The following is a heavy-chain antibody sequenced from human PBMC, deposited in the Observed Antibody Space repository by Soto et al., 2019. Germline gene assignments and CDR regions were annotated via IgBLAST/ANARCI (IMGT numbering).Heavy chain of an antibody. D-gene: IGHD1-26*01. Sequence: LSLTCTVSGGSISSSSYYWGWIRQPPGKGLEWIGSIYYSGSTYYNPSLKSRVTISVDTSKNQFSLKVTSVTAADTAVYYCARDIGGSYYVDYYYGMDVWGQGTTVTVSS. V-gene: IGHV4-39*02. J-gene: IGHJ6*02. CDR3: ARDIGGSYYVDYYYGMDV. CDR2: IYYSGST. CDR1: GGSISSSSYY.